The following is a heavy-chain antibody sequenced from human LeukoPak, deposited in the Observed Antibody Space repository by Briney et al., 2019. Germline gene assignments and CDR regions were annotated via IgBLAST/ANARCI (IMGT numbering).Heavy chain of an antibody. CDR3: AKRSAESSAYFDY. Sequence: PGGALRLSCAASGLTFMKYSMTWVRQAPGKGVEWVSAITGRGAFTDYADSVKGRFTISRENSKNTLYLQMNSLRGEDTAVYLCAKRSAESSAYFDYWGQGTLVTVSS. CDR1: GLTFMKYS. CDR2: ITGRGAFT. D-gene: IGHD6-19*01. J-gene: IGHJ4*02. V-gene: IGHV3-23*01.